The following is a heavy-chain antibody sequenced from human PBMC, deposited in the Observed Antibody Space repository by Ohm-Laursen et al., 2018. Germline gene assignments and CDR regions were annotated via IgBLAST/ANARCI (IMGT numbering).Heavy chain of an antibody. CDR3: TKGLSGGTGHGNWFDP. CDR2: ICYDGSNK. Sequence: SLTLSCAASGFTFSRYGMHWVRQAPGTGLEWVTVICYDGSNKYYADSVKGRFTISRDDAKNSLYLQMSSLRVEDTAVYYCTKGLSGGTGHGNWFDPWGQGTLVTVSS. J-gene: IGHJ5*02. D-gene: IGHD3-16*01. V-gene: IGHV3-33*06. CDR1: GFTFSRYG.